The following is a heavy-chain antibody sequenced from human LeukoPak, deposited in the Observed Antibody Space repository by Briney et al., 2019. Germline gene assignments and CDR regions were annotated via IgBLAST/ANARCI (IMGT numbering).Heavy chain of an antibody. V-gene: IGHV3-23*01. CDR2: ISDSGGST. CDR3: AKNDIGYYFDF. D-gene: IGHD3-9*01. CDR1: GFTFSSYA. Sequence: GGSLRLSCAASGFTFSSYAMHWVRQAPGKGLEWVSGISDSGGSTYYADSVKGRFTISRDNSKNTLFLQMNSLRAEDTAVYFCAKNDIGYYFDFGGQGTLVTVSS. J-gene: IGHJ4*02.